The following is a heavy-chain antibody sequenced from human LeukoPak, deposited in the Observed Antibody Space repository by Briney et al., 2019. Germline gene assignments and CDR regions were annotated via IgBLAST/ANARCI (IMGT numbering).Heavy chain of an antibody. CDR2: ISYDGSNK. Sequence: GSLRLSCAASGFTFSSYAMHWVRQAPVKGLEWVAVISYDGSNKYYADSVKGRFTISRDNSKNTLYLQMNSLRAEDTAMYYCARVRIGGYCGGDCYSPDYWGQGTLVTVSS. CDR3: ARVRIGGYCGGDCYSPDY. D-gene: IGHD2-21*02. V-gene: IGHV3-30-3*01. CDR1: GFTFSSYA. J-gene: IGHJ4*02.